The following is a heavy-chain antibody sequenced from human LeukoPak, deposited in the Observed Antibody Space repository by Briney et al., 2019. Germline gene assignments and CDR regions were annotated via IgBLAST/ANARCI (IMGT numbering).Heavy chain of an antibody. CDR3: AKSPVRGDFWSGYLGNYYMDV. CDR2: ISGSGGST. J-gene: IGHJ6*03. D-gene: IGHD3-3*01. CDR1: GFTFSSYA. V-gene: IGHV3-23*01. Sequence: GGSLRLSCAASGFTFSSYAMSWVRQAPGKGLEWVSAISGSGGSTYYADSVKGRFTISRDNSKNTLYLQMNSLRAEDTAVYYCAKSPVRGDFWSGYLGNYYMDVWGKGTTVTVSS.